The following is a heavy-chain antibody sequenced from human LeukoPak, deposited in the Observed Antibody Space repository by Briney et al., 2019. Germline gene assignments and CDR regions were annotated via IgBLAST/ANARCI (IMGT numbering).Heavy chain of an antibody. J-gene: IGHJ5*02. CDR3: ASEGYYYGINWFDP. D-gene: IGHD3-10*01. Sequence: GGSLRLSCAASRFTFSSYAMHWVRQAPGKGLEWVAVISYDGSNKYYADSVKGRFTISRDNSKNTLYLQMNSLRAEDTAVYYCASEGYYYGINWFDPWGQGTLVTVSS. CDR1: RFTFSSYA. V-gene: IGHV3-30-3*01. CDR2: ISYDGSNK.